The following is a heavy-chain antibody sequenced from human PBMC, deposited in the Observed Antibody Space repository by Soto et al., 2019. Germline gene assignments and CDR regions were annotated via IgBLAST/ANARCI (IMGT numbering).Heavy chain of an antibody. CDR3: ASKDYDSSGYSWFGP. D-gene: IGHD3-22*01. CDR1: GYTFTSYG. J-gene: IGHJ5*02. Sequence: ASVKVSCKASGYTFTSYGISWVRQAPGQGLEWMGWISAYNGNTNYAQKLQGRVTMTTDTSTSTAYMELRSLRSDDTAVYYCASKDYDSSGYSWFGPWGQGTLVTVSS. CDR2: ISAYNGNT. V-gene: IGHV1-18*01.